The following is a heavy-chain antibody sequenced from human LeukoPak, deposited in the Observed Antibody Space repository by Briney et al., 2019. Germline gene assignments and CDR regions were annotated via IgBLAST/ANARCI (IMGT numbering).Heavy chain of an antibody. CDR1: GGSISSGSYY. V-gene: IGHV4-61*02. CDR2: IYYSGST. CDR3: ARRIDYIWGTYRYYCFDY. Sequence: SETLSLTCTVSGGSISSGSYYWSWIRQPAGKGLEWIGRIYYSGSTNYNTSLKSRVTISVDTSKNQFSLKLSSVTAADTAVYYCARRIDYIWGTYRYYCFDYWGQGTLVTVSS. D-gene: IGHD3-16*02. J-gene: IGHJ4*02.